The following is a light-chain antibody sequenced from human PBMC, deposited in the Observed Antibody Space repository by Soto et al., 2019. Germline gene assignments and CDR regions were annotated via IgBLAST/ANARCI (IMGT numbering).Light chain of an antibody. J-gene: IGLJ3*02. CDR3: CSYAGSSTWV. CDR1: SSDVGTYNL. Sequence: QSALTQPASVSGSPGQSITFSCTGTSSDVGTYNLVSWYQQSPGKAPKVMIYEGSKRPSGVSNRFSGSKSGNTASLTISGLQAEHEADYYCCSYAGSSTWVFGGGTKLTVL. V-gene: IGLV2-23*01. CDR2: EGS.